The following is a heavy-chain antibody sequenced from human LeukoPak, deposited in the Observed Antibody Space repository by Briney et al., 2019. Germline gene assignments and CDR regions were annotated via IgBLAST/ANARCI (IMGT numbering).Heavy chain of an antibody. V-gene: IGHV3-33*01. CDR2: IWYDGSNK. CDR3: ARDKEQQLVRYYFDY. Sequence: GGSLRLSCAASGSTFSSYGMHWVRQAPGKGLEWVAVIWYDGSNKYYADSVKGRFTISRDNPKNTLYLQMNSLRAEDTAVYYCARDKEQQLVRYYFDYWGQGTLVTVSS. J-gene: IGHJ4*02. CDR1: GSTFSSYG. D-gene: IGHD6-13*01.